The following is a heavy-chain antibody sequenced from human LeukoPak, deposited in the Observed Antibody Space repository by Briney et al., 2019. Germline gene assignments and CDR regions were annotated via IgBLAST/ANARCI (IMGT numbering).Heavy chain of an antibody. V-gene: IGHV4-59*01. CDR3: ASLGHCSGGSCYYFDY. J-gene: IGHJ4*02. Sequence: SETLSLTCTVSGGSISSYYWSWIRQPPGKGLEWIGYIYYSGSTNYNPSLKSRVTKSVDTSKNQFSLKLSSVTAADTAVYYCASLGHCSGGSCYYFDYWGQGTLVTVSS. CDR2: IYYSGST. CDR1: GGSISSYY. D-gene: IGHD2-15*01.